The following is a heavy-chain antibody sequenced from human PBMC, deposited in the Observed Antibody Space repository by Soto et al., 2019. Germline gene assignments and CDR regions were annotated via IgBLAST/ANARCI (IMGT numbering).Heavy chain of an antibody. CDR1: GYTFTSYD. V-gene: IGHV1-8*01. Sequence: QVQLVQSGAEVRKPGASVKVSCKASGYTFTSYDINWVRQATGQGLVYLGWMSPNSGNTGYVQKFQGRVTMTWDTSITTAYMELSSLRSEDTAVYFCARGVKYGAYSRWFDPWGQGTLVTVSS. CDR2: MSPNSGNT. J-gene: IGHJ5*02. CDR3: ARGVKYGAYSRWFDP. D-gene: IGHD4-17*01.